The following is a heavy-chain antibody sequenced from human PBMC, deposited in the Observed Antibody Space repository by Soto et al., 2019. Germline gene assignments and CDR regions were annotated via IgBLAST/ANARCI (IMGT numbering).Heavy chain of an antibody. D-gene: IGHD6-13*01. J-gene: IGHJ6*02. V-gene: IGHV4-59*01. CDR1: GGSISSYY. CDR3: ARGIAAAGYYYGMDV. CDR2: IYYSGST. Sequence: PSETLSLTCTVSGGSISSYYWSWIRQPPGKGLEWIGYIYYSGSTNYNPSLKSRVTISVDTSKNQFSLKLSSVTAADTAVYYCARGIAAAGYYYGMDVWGQGTTVTVYS.